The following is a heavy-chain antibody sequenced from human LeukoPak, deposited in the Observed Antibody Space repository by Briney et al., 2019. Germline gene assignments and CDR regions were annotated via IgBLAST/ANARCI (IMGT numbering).Heavy chain of an antibody. CDR2: IIPILGIA. CDR1: GGTFSSYA. Sequence: SVKVSCKASGGTFSSYAISWVRQAPGQGLEWMGRIIPILGIANYAQKFQGRVTITADKSTSTAYMELSSLRSEDTAVYYCATGPNSGGGSFDYWGQGTLVTVSS. V-gene: IGHV1-69*04. CDR3: ATGPNSGGGSFDY. D-gene: IGHD6-25*01. J-gene: IGHJ4*02.